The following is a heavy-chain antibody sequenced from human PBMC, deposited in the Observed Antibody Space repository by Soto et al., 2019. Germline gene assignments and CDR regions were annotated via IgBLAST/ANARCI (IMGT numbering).Heavy chain of an antibody. CDR3: TSGWPDY. J-gene: IGHJ4*02. V-gene: IGHV3-15*01. D-gene: IGHD6-19*01. CDR2: IKSKTDGGTT. CDR1: GFTFSHAW. Sequence: EVQLVESGGGLVKPGESLRLSCAASGFTFSHAWMSWVRQAPGKGLEWVGRIKSKTDGGTTDYAAPVKGRFSISRDDSKNTLYLQMNGLRTEDTAVYYCTSGWPDYWGQGTLVTVSS.